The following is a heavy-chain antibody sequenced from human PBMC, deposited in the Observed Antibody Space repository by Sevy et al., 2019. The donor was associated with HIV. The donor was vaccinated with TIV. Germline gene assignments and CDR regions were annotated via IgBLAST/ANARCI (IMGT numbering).Heavy chain of an antibody. CDR1: GFTFTTYG. Sequence: GGSLRLSCAASGFTFTTYGMHWVRQAPGKGLEWVAVISYGGGSKYYRDSVKGRFTISRGNSKNTLYLQMSSLRAEDTAGYYCARAGYCRGSSCYGLDYWVQGTLVSVSS. J-gene: IGHJ4*02. CDR3: ARAGYCRGSSCYGLDY. CDR2: ISYGGGSK. V-gene: IGHV3-33*01. D-gene: IGHD2-15*01.